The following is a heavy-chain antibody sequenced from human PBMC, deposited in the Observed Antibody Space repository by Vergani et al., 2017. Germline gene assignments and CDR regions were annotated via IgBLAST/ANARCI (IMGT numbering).Heavy chain of an antibody. CDR1: GGSVSSGSYY. J-gene: IGHJ4*02. CDR2: IYYSGST. Sequence: QVQLQESGPGLVKPSETLSLTCTVSGGSVSSGSYYWSWIRQPPGKGLEWIGYIYYSGSTNYNPSLKSRVTISVDTSKNQFSLKLSSVTAADTAVYYCARRAYSGSFSYYFDYWGQGTLVTVSS. V-gene: IGHV4-61*01. CDR3: ARRAYSGSFSYYFDY. D-gene: IGHD1-26*01.